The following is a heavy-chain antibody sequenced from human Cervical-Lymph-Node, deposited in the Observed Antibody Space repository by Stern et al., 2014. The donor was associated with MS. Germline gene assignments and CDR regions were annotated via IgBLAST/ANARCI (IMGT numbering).Heavy chain of an antibody. J-gene: IGHJ4*02. D-gene: IGHD2-21*01. CDR3: AAHSQVWLPFDR. Sequence: QLQLQESGPGLVKPSETLSLTCTVSGASITTYYWSWIRQSPGKGLEWIGFICYSGSTYYNHSVTRRAIISVDTSKKPFSLKLNSLTAADTAVYYCAAHSQVWLPFDRWGRGTLVTVSS. CDR2: ICYSGST. V-gene: IGHV4-59*01. CDR1: GASITTYY.